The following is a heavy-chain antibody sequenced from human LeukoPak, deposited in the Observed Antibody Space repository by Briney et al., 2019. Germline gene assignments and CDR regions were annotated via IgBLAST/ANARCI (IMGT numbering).Heavy chain of an antibody. CDR3: SAPVATNY. D-gene: IGHD4-23*01. J-gene: IGHJ4*02. CDR1: GFTFSSNA. Sequence: GGSLRLSCTASGFTFSSNAMHWVRQAPNKGLEWVTFIRYDGNEIYYADSVKGRFTVSRDNSKNTLYLQMNSLKAEDTAVYYCSAPVATNYWGQGTLVTVSS. CDR2: IRYDGNEI. V-gene: IGHV3-30*02.